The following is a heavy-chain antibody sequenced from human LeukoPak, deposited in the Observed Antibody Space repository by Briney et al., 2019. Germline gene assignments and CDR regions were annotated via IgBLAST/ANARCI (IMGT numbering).Heavy chain of an antibody. D-gene: IGHD2-21*02. J-gene: IGHJ5*02. CDR1: GYTFTSYG. CDR2: ISAYNGNT. CDR3: ARGRIVVVTVANWFDP. V-gene: IGHV1-18*01. Sequence: VASVRVSCKASGYTFTSYGISWVRQAPGQGLEWMGWISAYNGNTNYAQKLQGRVTMTTDTSTSTAYMELRSLRSDDTAVYYCARGRIVVVTVANWFDPWGQGTLVTVSS.